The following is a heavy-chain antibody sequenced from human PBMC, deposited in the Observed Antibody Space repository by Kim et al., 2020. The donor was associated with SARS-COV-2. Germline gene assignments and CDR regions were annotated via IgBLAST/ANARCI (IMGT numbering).Heavy chain of an antibody. D-gene: IGHD3-22*01. Sequence: GGSLRLSCAASGFTFSSYAMSWVRQAPGKGLEWVSAISGSGGSTYYADSVKDRFTISRDNSKNTLYLQMNSLRAEDTAVYYCAKDQTGIYDSSGYYSTDYYYGMDVWGQGTTVTVSS. CDR3: AKDQTGIYDSSGYYSTDYYYGMDV. V-gene: IGHV3-23*01. CDR2: ISGSGGST. J-gene: IGHJ6*02. CDR1: GFTFSSYA.